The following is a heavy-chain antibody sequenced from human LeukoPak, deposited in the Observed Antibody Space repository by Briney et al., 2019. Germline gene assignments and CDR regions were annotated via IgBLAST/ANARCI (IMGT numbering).Heavy chain of an antibody. D-gene: IGHD2-21*01. Sequence: ASVKVSCKASGYTFTSYDINWVRQATGQGLEWMGWMNPDSGNTGYAQKFQGRVTMTRNTSIRTAYMELSSLTSEDTAVYYCARRGVVVNYHFYGLDVWGQGATVTVSS. V-gene: IGHV1-8*01. CDR2: MNPDSGNT. J-gene: IGHJ6*02. CDR1: GYTFTSYD. CDR3: ARRGVVVNYHFYGLDV.